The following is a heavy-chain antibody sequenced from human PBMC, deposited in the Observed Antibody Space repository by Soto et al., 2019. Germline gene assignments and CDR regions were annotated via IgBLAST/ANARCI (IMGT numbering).Heavy chain of an antibody. CDR3: ARAKGDYAFDI. CDR1: GYTFTGYY. D-gene: IGHD4-17*01. CDR2: INPNSGGT. Sequence: GASLKVSCKASGYTFTGYYMHWVRQAPGQGLEWMGWINPNSGGTNYAQKFQGWVTMTRDTSISTAYMELSRLRSDDTAVYYCARAKGDYAFDIWGQGAVVTVSS. J-gene: IGHJ3*02. V-gene: IGHV1-2*04.